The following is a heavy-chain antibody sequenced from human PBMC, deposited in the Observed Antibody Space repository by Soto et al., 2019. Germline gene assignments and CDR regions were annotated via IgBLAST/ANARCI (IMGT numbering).Heavy chain of an antibody. CDR1: GFTFGFPFGDYA. CDR2: IRSRAYRGTT. D-gene: IGHD2-2*01. J-gene: IGHJ6*02. CDR3: ARGLYCSRTTCHRGVGMDV. V-gene: IGHV3-49*04. Sequence: GGCLRLSCTVSGFTFGFPFGDYAVTWVRQAPGKGLEWGGFIRSRAYRGTTEYAASVQGRFSISRNDSKSIAHLEMNSLKIEDTAVYYCARGLYCSRTTCHRGVGMDVRGQGTTVTVSS.